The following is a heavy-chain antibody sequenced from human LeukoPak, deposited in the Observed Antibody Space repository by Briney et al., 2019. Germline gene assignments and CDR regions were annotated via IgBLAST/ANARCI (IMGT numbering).Heavy chain of an antibody. Sequence: PGGSLRLSCAASGFIFSDYGMHWVRQAPGKGLEWVSVISGSGGSTYYADSVKGRFTISRDNSKNTLYLQMNSLRAEDTAVYYCARRDYYYCFDYWGQGTLVTVSS. CDR1: GFIFSDYG. D-gene: IGHD3-22*01. CDR2: ISGSGGST. J-gene: IGHJ4*02. CDR3: ARRDYYYCFDY. V-gene: IGHV3-23*01.